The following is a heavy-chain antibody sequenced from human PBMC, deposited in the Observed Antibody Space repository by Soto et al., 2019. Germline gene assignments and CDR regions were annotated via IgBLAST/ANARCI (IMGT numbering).Heavy chain of an antibody. Sequence: GGPLRLSCAASGFTFSSYAMHWVRQAPGKGLEWVAVISYDGSNKYYADSVKGRFTISRDNSKNTLYLQMNSLRAEDTAVYYCARTATVNAFDIWGQGTMVTVSS. CDR1: GFTFSSYA. CDR2: ISYDGSNK. CDR3: ARTATVNAFDI. D-gene: IGHD4-17*01. J-gene: IGHJ3*02. V-gene: IGHV3-30-3*01.